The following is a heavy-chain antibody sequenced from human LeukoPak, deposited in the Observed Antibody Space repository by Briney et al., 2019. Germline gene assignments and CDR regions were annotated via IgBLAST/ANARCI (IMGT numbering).Heavy chain of an antibody. CDR3: ARRVVYYYGSGSSYYYYYMDV. CDR2: INHSGST. V-gene: IGHV4-34*01. J-gene: IGHJ6*03. D-gene: IGHD3-10*01. Sequence: GSLRLSCAASGFTFSTYAMTWVRQPPGKGLEWIGEINHSGSTNYNPSLKSRVTISVDTSKNQFSLKLSSVTAADTAVYYCARRVVYYYGSGSSYYYYYMDVWGKGTTVTVSS. CDR1: GFTFSTYA.